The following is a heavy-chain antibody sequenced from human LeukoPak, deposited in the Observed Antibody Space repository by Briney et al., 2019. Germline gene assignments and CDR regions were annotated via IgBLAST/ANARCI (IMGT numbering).Heavy chain of an antibody. CDR2: INHSGST. V-gene: IGHV4-34*01. J-gene: IGHJ4*02. CDR3: ARGRGPYSSSWYW. D-gene: IGHD6-13*01. CDR1: GGSFSGYY. Sequence: PSETLSLTCAVYGGSFSGYYWSWIRQPPGKGLEWIGEINHSGSTNHNPSLKSRVTISVDTSKNQFSLKLSSVTAADTAVYYCARGRGPYSSSWYWWGQGTLVTVSS.